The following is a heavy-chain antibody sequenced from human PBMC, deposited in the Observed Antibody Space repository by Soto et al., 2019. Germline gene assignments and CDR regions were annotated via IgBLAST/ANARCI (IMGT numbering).Heavy chain of an antibody. CDR2: ISGSGGST. D-gene: IGHD3-22*01. Sequence: LRLSCAASGFTFSSYAMSWVRQAPGKGLEWVSAISGSGGSTYYADSVKGRFTISRDNSKNTLYLQMNSLRAEDTAVYYCAKVTYDSSGYYSYWGQGTLVTVSS. CDR1: GFTFSSYA. V-gene: IGHV3-23*01. CDR3: AKVTYDSSGYYSY. J-gene: IGHJ4*02.